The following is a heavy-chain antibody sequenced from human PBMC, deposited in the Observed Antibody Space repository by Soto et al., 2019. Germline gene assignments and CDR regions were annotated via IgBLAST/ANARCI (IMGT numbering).Heavy chain of an antibody. CDR3: ARVSVVAEEYSFDY. V-gene: IGHV3-33*08. CDR1: GFTFSSYG. CDR2: IWYDGSNK. D-gene: IGHD2-15*01. Sequence: QPGGSLRLSCAASGFTFSSYGVHWVRQAPGKGLEWVAVIWYDGSNKYYADSVKGRFTISRDNSKNTLYLQMNSLRAEDTAVYYCARVSVVAEEYSFDYWGQGTLVTVSS. J-gene: IGHJ4*02.